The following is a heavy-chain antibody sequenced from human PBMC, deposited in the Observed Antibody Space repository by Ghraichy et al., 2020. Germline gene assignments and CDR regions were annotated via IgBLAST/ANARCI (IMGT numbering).Heavy chain of an antibody. CDR2: IWYDGSNK. J-gene: IGHJ4*02. V-gene: IGHV3-33*01. Sequence: GGSLRLSCAASGFTFSSYGMHWVRQAPGKGLEWVAVIWYDGSNKYYADSVKGRFTISRDNSKNTLYLQMNSLRAEDTAVYYCARGDSGSYANFDYWGQGTLVTVSS. CDR3: ARGDSGSYANFDY. CDR1: GFTFSSYG. D-gene: IGHD1-26*01.